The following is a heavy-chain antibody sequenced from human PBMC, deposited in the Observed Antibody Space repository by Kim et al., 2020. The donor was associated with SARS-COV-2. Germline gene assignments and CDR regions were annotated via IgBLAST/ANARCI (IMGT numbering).Heavy chain of an antibody. J-gene: IGHJ6*02. CDR3: ARDQVIAVAVTPYYYGMDV. Sequence: GGSLRLSCAASGFTVSSNYMSWVRQAPGKGLEWVSVIYSGGSTYYADSVKGRFTISRDNSKNTLYLQMNSLRAEDTAVYYCARDQVIAVAVTPYYYGMDVWGQGTTVTVSS. CDR1: GFTVSSNY. CDR2: IYSGGST. V-gene: IGHV3-53*01. D-gene: IGHD6-19*01.